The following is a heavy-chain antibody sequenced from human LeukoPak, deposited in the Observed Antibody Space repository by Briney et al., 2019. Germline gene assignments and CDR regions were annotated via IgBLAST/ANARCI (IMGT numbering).Heavy chain of an antibody. CDR2: VYYSGDT. J-gene: IGHJ4*02. D-gene: IGHD6-13*01. CDR1: GDSVSGVY. Sequence: SETLSLTCTVSGDSVSGVYWSWIRQPPGKGLEWIGYVYYSGDTNYNPSLKSRVTMSLDTSKNQVSLRLSSVTAADTAVYYCAKAVRIAAAGYYFDYWGQGTLVTVSS. CDR3: AKAVRIAAAGYYFDY. V-gene: IGHV4-59*08.